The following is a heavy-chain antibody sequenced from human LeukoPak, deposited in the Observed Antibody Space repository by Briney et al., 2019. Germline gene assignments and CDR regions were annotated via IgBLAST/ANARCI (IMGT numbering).Heavy chain of an antibody. Sequence: GGSLRLSCAASGFTVSSNDMSWVRQAPGKGLEWVSAIYRGGNPYYADSVKGRFTISRDNSKNTLYLQMNSLRAEDTAVYYCAKGRRVPAALDYWGQGTLVTVSS. CDR3: AKGRRVPAALDY. V-gene: IGHV3-53*01. CDR1: GFTVSSND. CDR2: IYRGGNP. D-gene: IGHD2-2*01. J-gene: IGHJ4*02.